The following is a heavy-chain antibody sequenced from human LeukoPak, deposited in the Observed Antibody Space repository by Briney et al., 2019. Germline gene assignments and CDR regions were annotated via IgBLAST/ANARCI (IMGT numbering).Heavy chain of an antibody. Sequence: GGSLRLSCVTSGFTFSSHTMNWVRQAPGKGLEWVSDISSSGSSIYYADSVKGRFTISRDNAKTSLYLQMNSLRAEDTAVYYCATDIVVAPGVIGFDYWGQGTLVIVSS. J-gene: IGHJ4*02. CDR3: ATDIVVAPGVIGFDY. CDR1: GFTFSSHT. D-gene: IGHD2-2*01. CDR2: ISSSGSSI. V-gene: IGHV3-48*01.